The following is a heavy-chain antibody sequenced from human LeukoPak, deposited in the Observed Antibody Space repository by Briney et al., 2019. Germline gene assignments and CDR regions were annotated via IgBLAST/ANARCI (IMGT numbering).Heavy chain of an antibody. Sequence: ASVKVSCKASGYTFTSYYMHWVRQAPGQGLEWMGIINPSNNNTNYAQKFQGRVTLTRDTPTSTVYMELSSLRSEDTAVYYCARDRSLYGNFDYWGQGTLVTVSS. J-gene: IGHJ4*02. CDR3: ARDRSLYGNFDY. CDR1: GYTFTSYY. D-gene: IGHD3-16*01. CDR2: INPSNNNT. V-gene: IGHV1-46*01.